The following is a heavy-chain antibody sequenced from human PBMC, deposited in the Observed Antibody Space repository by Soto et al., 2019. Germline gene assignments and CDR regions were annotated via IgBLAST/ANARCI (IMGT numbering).Heavy chain of an antibody. J-gene: IGHJ1*01. CDR3: ARDRVESGYPEYFQH. V-gene: IGHV3-53*01. CDR2: IYSGGST. D-gene: IGHD3-22*01. CDR1: GFTVSSNY. Sequence: EVQLVESGGGLIQPGGSLRLSCAASGFTVSSNYMSWVPQAPGKGLEWVSVIYSGGSTYYADSVKGRFTISRDNPKNTLYLPMNSLRAEDTSVYYCARDRVESGYPEYFQHWGQGTLVTVSS.